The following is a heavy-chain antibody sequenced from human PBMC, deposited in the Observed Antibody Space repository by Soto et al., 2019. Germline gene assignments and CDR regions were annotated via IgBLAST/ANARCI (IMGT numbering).Heavy chain of an antibody. V-gene: IGHV4-30-4*01. CDR1: GASISSGDYY. Sequence: QVQLQESGPGLVKPSQTLSLTCTVSGASISSGDYYWTWIRQPPGKGLEWIGSIYYSGNTYYNPSLKGRVTISVDPSNNQFSLKLSSVTAADTAVYYCARASYDSSTYYLDYWGQGTLVTVSS. D-gene: IGHD3-22*01. CDR2: IYYSGNT. CDR3: ARASYDSSTYYLDY. J-gene: IGHJ4*02.